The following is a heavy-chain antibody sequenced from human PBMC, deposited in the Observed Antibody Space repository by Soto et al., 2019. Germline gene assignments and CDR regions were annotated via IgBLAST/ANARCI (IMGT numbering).Heavy chain of an antibody. CDR3: VKDESINWYSGHFRH. J-gene: IGHJ1*01. V-gene: IGHV3-23*01. D-gene: IGHD6-13*01. CDR1: GFTFSTYA. CDR2: ISGSGGST. Sequence: PGGSLRLSCAASGFTFSTYAMSWVRQAPGKGLEWVSAISGSGGSTYYADSVKGRFTISRDNSENTLYLQMNSLRAEDTAVYYCVKDESINWYSGHFRHWGQGTLVTVSS.